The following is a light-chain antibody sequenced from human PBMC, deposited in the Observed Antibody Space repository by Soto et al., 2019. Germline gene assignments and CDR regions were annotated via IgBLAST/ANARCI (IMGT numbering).Light chain of an antibody. V-gene: IGKV3D-15*01. CDR3: QQYDKWPGT. Sequence: ELVITQSPATLSLSRFERSTLSCGASQSVSSKLAWYQQKPGQAPRLLIYGASTRATGIPARFIGSGSGTEFTLTISSLQSEDFALYFCQQYDKWPGTFGQGTKVDI. CDR2: GAS. CDR1: QSVSSK. J-gene: IGKJ1*01.